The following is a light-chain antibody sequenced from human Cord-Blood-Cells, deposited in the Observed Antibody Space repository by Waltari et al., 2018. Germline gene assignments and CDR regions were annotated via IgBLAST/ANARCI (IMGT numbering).Light chain of an antibody. V-gene: IGKV4-1*01. CDR2: WAS. CDR3: QQYYSTPLT. CDR1: QSVLYSSNNKNY. J-gene: IGKJ4*01. Sequence: IVMTQSPDSLVVSLGEMATINCPSSQSVLYSSNNKNYLAWYQQKPGQPPKLLIYWASTRESGVPDRFSGSGSGTDFTLTISSLQAEDVAVYYCQQYYSTPLTFGGGTKVEIK.